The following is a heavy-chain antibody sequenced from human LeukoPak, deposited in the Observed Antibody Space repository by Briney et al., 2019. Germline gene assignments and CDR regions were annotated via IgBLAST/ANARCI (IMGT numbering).Heavy chain of an antibody. CDR3: ARELRCSGGSCDNWFDP. Sequence: GGSLRLSCAASGFTFSSYGMHWVRQAPGKGLEWVAFIRYDGSNKYYADSVKGRFTISRDNSKNTLYLQMNSLRAEDTAVYYCARELRCSGGSCDNWFDPSGQGTLVTVSS. CDR2: IRYDGSNK. V-gene: IGHV3-30*02. CDR1: GFTFSSYG. D-gene: IGHD2-15*01. J-gene: IGHJ5*02.